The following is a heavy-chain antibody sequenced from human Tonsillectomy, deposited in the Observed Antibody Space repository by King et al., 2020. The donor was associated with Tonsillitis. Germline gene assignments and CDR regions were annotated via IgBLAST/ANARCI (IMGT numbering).Heavy chain of an antibody. CDR2: INAYNGNT. CDR1: GYTFTSYG. CDR3: ARSPWLATGRPTYYYAMDV. Sequence: QLVQSGAEVKKPGASVKVSCKASGYTFTSYGISCVRQAPGQGLEWMGWINAYNGNTNYAQHLQGRVTMTTDTSTSTAYMELRSLRPDDTAVYYCARSPWLATGRPTYYYAMDVWGQGTTVTVSS. V-gene: IGHV1-18*01. J-gene: IGHJ6*02. D-gene: IGHD1-1*01.